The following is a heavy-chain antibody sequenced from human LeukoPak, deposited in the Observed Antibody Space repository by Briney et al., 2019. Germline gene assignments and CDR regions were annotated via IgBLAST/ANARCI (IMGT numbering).Heavy chain of an antibody. V-gene: IGHV3-23*01. CDR3: AKEGGTSCYSCRYYYYGMDV. Sequence: GGSLRLPCAASGFTFSSYAMSWVRQAPGKGLEWVSGISGSGGSTYYADSVKGRFTISRDNSKNTLYLQMNSLRAEDTAVYYCAKEGGTSCYSCRYYYYGMDVWGQGTTVTVSS. CDR2: ISGSGGST. J-gene: IGHJ6*02. D-gene: IGHD2-2*02. CDR1: GFTFSSYA.